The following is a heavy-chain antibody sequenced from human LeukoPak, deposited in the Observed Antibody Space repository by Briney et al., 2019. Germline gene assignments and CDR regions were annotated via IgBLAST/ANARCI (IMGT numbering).Heavy chain of an antibody. D-gene: IGHD6-19*01. V-gene: IGHV4-39*01. CDR2: VYESGRV. CDR3: SRLKGSVAGES. J-gene: IGHJ5*02. CDR1: GGSVTNRRYF. Sequence: PSETLSLTCSVSGGSVTNRRYFWGWARQPPGKGLEWIGSVYESGRVSYNASLKSRVTISVDTSKNQFFLKLTSVTATDTAVYYCSRLKGSVAGESWGQGTLVTVSS.